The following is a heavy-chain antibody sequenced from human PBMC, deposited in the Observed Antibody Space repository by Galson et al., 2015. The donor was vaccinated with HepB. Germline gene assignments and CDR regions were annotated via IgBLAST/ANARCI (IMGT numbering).Heavy chain of an antibody. Sequence: SLRLSCAASGFTFSSYSMNWVRQAPGKGLEWVSYISSSSSTIYYADSVKGRFTISRDNAKNSLYLQMNSLRAEDTAVYYCARAGLVTGYSGLFYFDYWGQGTLVTVSS. D-gene: IGHD3-9*01. CDR2: ISSSSSTI. J-gene: IGHJ4*02. CDR3: ARAGLVTGYSGLFYFDY. V-gene: IGHV3-48*01. CDR1: GFTFSSYS.